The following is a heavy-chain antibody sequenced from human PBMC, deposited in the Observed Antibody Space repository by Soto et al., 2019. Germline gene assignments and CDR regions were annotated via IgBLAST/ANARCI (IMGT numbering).Heavy chain of an antibody. V-gene: IGHV3-15*07. Sequence: GGSQRLSSTASGFTFSNAWRNWVRQAPGKGLEWVGRIKSKTDGGTTDYTAPVKGRFTISRDDSKNTLYLQMNSLKTEDTAVYYCSTDKEGFPSVQYFDYWGQGTLVTVSS. CDR3: STDKEGFPSVQYFDY. CDR1: GFTFSNAW. J-gene: IGHJ4*02. D-gene: IGHD1-1*01. CDR2: IKSKTDGGTT.